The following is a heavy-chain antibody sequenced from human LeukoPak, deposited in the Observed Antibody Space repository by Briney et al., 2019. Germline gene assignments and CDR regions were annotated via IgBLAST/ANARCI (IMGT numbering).Heavy chain of an antibody. D-gene: IGHD2-15*01. CDR1: GFTFSSYA. CDR3: AKDPSLGYCSGGSCEGFDY. J-gene: IGHJ4*02. Sequence: GGSLRLPCAASGFTFSSYAMSWVRQAPGKGLEWVSAISGSGGSTYYADSVKGRFTISRDNSKHTLYLQMNSLRAEDTAVYYCAKDPSLGYCSGGSCEGFDYWGQGTLVTVSS. V-gene: IGHV3-23*01. CDR2: ISGSGGST.